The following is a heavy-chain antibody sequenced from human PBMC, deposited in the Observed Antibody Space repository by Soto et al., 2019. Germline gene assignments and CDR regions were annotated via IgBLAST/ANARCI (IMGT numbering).Heavy chain of an antibody. CDR3: ARRLRYFDWSRPFDY. D-gene: IGHD3-9*01. J-gene: IGHJ4*02. V-gene: IGHV4-39*01. CDR1: GGSISSSRYY. Sequence: PSETLSLTCTVSGGSISSSRYYGGWIRQPPGKGLEWIGSIYYSGSTYYNPSLKSRVTISVDTSKNQFSLKLSSVTAADTAVYYCARRLRYFDWSRPFDYWGQGTLVTVSS. CDR2: IYYSGST.